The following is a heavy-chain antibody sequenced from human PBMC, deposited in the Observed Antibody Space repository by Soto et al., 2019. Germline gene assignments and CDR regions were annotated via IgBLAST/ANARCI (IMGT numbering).Heavy chain of an antibody. V-gene: IGHV4-4*02. J-gene: IGHJ4*02. CDR3: ARRGGGVVLTATTPFDY. Sequence: SETLSLTCTVSSGSISTANWWSWVRQPPGRGLEWIGEIYQSGSTNYNLTLKSRVTLSVDKSKNQFSLRLSSVTAADTAIYYCARRGGGVVLTATTPFDYWGQGTLVTVSS. CDR2: IYQSGST. CDR1: SGSISTANW. D-gene: IGHD2-21*02.